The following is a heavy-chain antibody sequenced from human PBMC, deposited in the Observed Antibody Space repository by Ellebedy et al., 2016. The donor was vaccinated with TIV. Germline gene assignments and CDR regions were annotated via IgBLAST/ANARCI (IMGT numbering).Heavy chain of an antibody. CDR3: AGYDSSGYYSEFPLLEH. J-gene: IGHJ1*01. V-gene: IGHV1-69*13. CDR1: GGTFSSYA. D-gene: IGHD3-22*01. CDR2: IIPIFGTA. Sequence: SVKVSXXASGGTFSSYAISWVRQAPGQGLEWMGGIIPIFGTANYAQKFQGRVTITADESTSTAYMELSSLRSEDTAVYYCAGYDSSGYYSEFPLLEHWGQGTLVTVSS.